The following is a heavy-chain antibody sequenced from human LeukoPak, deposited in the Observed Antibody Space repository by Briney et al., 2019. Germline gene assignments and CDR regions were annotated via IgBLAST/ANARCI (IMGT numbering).Heavy chain of an antibody. D-gene: IGHD3-16*01. CDR1: GFTFSSYW. CDR3: AKGLLGVDY. Sequence: GGSLRLSCAASGFTFSSYWMHWVRQAPGKGLEWVSAISGSGGSTYYADSVKGRFTISRVNSKNTLYLQMNSLRAEDTAVYYCAKGLLGVDYWGQGTLVTVSS. CDR2: ISGSGGST. V-gene: IGHV3-23*01. J-gene: IGHJ4*02.